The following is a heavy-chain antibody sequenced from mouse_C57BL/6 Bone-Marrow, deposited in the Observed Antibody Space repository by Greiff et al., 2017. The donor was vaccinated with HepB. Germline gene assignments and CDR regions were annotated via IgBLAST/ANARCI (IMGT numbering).Heavy chain of an antibody. CDR3: VMDYCGSSYTSYWYFDF. J-gene: IGHJ1*03. CDR2: IRSKSNNYAT. D-gene: IGHD1-1*01. CDR1: GFSFNTYA. Sequence: EVQLVESGGGLVQPKGSLKLSCEASGFSFNTYAMNWVRQAPGKGLEWVARIRSKSNNYATYYAASVKDRFTISRDDSESMLYLQMNNLQTKDTAFYYCVMDYCGSSYTSYWYFDFWGKGTTVTVSS. V-gene: IGHV10-1*01.